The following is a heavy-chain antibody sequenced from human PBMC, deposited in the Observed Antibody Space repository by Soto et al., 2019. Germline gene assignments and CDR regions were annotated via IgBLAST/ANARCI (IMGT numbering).Heavy chain of an antibody. Sequence: QVQLVQSGAEVKKPGSSVKVSCKASGGAFTNDIITWVRQAPGQGLEWMGRIIPLLDITNYAQKFQGRVTITADKAQSTAYMELNSLISEDTAVYYCARDSPIGSTFSGYDAIDYWGQGTLVTVSS. CDR1: GGAFTNDI. D-gene: IGHD5-12*01. CDR3: ARDSPIGSTFSGYDAIDY. J-gene: IGHJ4*02. V-gene: IGHV1-69*08. CDR2: IIPLLDIT.